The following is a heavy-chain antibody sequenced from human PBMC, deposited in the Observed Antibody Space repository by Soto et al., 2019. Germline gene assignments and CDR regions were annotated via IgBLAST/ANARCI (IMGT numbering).Heavy chain of an antibody. J-gene: IGHJ4*02. CDR1: GFTFNRYS. V-gene: IGHV3-21*01. D-gene: IGHD3-22*01. Sequence: GGSLRLSCAASGFTFNRYSMNWVRQAPGKGLEWVSSVTSSSSSMLYADSVKGRFTISRDDAKDSLFLQMNSLRADDTAGYYCAREADFASSGYVLDYWGQGTLVTVSS. CDR3: AREADFASSGYVLDY. CDR2: VTSSSSSM.